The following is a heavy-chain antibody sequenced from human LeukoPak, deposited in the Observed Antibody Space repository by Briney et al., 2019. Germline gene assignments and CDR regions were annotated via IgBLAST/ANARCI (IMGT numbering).Heavy chain of an antibody. CDR1: GYTFTSYD. D-gene: IGHD6-19*01. Sequence: GASVKVSCKASGYTFTSYDINWVRQATGQGLEWMGWMNPNSGNTGYAQKFQGRVTMTRNTSISTAYMELSSLRSEDTAVYYCALAVAGSYYYHYMDVWGKGTTVTTSS. CDR2: MNPNSGNT. CDR3: ALAVAGSYYYHYMDV. J-gene: IGHJ6*03. V-gene: IGHV1-8*01.